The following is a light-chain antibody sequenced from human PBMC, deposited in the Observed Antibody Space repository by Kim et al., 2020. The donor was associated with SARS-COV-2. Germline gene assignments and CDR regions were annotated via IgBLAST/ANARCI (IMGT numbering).Light chain of an antibody. Sequence: DIQMTQSPSSVSASVGDRVTITCRASQDIQIFLAWFHQKPGKAPRSLIHGASTLQSGVPSNFSGSGSGTDFALTISSLQPEDFGTYYCQQYTTYPRTFGPGTKLEI. CDR3: QQYTTYPRT. CDR1: QDIQIF. CDR2: GAS. J-gene: IGKJ1*01. V-gene: IGKV1-16*02.